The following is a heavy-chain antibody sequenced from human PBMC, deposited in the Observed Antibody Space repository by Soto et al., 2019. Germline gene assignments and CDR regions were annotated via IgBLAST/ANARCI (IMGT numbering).Heavy chain of an antibody. CDR3: ARRRCSGGSCHYLENWFDP. D-gene: IGHD2-15*01. Sequence: PSETLSLTCTVPGGSISSSSYYWGWIRQPQGKGLEWIGSIYYSGSTYYNPSLKSRVTISVDTSKNQFSLKLSSVTAADTAVYYCARRRCSGGSCHYLENWFDPWGQGTLVTVSS. V-gene: IGHV4-39*01. J-gene: IGHJ5*02. CDR2: IYYSGST. CDR1: GGSISSSSYY.